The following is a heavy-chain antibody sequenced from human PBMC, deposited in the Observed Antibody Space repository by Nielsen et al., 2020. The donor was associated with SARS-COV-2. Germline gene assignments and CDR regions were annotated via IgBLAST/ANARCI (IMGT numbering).Heavy chain of an antibody. D-gene: IGHD2-2*01. J-gene: IGHJ5*02. CDR2: IKQDGSEK. V-gene: IGHV3-7*01. CDR3: ARERPHYAP. Sequence: GESLKISCAASGFTFSNAWMSWVRQAPGKGLEWVANIKQDGSEKYYVDSVKGRFTISRDNAKNSLYLQMNSLRAEDTAVYYCARERPHYAPWGQGTLVTVSS. CDR1: GFTFSNAW.